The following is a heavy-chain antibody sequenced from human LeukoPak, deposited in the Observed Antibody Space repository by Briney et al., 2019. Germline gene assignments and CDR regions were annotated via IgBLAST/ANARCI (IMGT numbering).Heavy chain of an antibody. Sequence: SETLSLTCTVSGGSISSYYWSWIRQPPGKRLEWIGYFYYSGSTNYNPSLKSRVTISVDTSKNQFSLKLNSVTAADTAVYYCARRRAAAGINYFDYWGQGTLVTVSS. J-gene: IGHJ4*02. D-gene: IGHD6-13*01. CDR3: ARRRAAAGINYFDY. V-gene: IGHV4-59*08. CDR2: FYYSGST. CDR1: GGSISSYY.